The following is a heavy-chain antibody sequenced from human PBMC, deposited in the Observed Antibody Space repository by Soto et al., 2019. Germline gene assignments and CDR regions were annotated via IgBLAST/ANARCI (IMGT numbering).Heavy chain of an antibody. CDR1: GGSMSRYS. CDR3: ARGPTITTDF. Sequence: LSLTCTISGGSMSRYSCHWLRQPPGKGLEWIGYMYYSGTTDYNPSLKSRVTMSLDTSKNQFSLKLSSVTAADTAVYFCARGPTITTDFWGRGTLVTVSS. V-gene: IGHV4-59*01. J-gene: IGHJ4*02. D-gene: IGHD4-17*01. CDR2: MYYSGTT.